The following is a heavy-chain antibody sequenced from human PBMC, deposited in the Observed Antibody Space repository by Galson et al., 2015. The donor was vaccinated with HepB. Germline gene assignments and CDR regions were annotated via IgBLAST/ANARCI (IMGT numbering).Heavy chain of an antibody. D-gene: IGHD2-8*02. CDR1: GYSFTSYW. Sequence: QSGAEVKKPGESLRISCKGSGYSFTSYWISWVRQMPGKGLEWMGRIDPSDSYTNYSPSFQGHVTISADKSISTAYLQWSSLKASDPAMYYCARRAVVYALIYTAEGMDVWGQGTTVTVSS. J-gene: IGHJ6*02. V-gene: IGHV5-10-1*01. CDR3: ARRAVVYALIYTAEGMDV. CDR2: IDPSDSYT.